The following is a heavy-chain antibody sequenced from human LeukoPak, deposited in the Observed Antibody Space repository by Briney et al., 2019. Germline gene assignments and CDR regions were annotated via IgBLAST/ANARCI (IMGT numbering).Heavy chain of an antibody. J-gene: IGHJ6*03. CDR2: TYYSGST. CDR1: GGSISSSSYY. V-gene: IGHV4-39*07. CDR3: ATDQGYYYYYMDV. Sequence: SETRSLTCTVAGGSISSSSYYWGWIRQPPGKGLEWIGSTYYSGSTYYNPSLKSRVTISVDTSKNQFSLQLSSVTDAATAVYYCATDQGYYYYYMDVWGKGTTVTV.